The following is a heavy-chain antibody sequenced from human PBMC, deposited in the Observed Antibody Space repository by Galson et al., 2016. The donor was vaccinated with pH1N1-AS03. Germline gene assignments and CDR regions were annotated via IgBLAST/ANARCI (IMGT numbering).Heavy chain of an antibody. D-gene: IGHD3-9*01. J-gene: IGHJ4*02. CDR3: PPTAGWLPDF. CDR1: GFSLTTSAVG. CDR2: IYWDDVK. Sequence: PALVKPTQTLTLTCTFSGFSLTTSAVGVVWIRQPPGKALEWLALIYWDDVKRYNSSLKSRPTFTKDTAKNQVVLTIPNRDPVDTATYYCPPTAGWLPDFWGQGTLVTVSS. V-gene: IGHV2-5*02.